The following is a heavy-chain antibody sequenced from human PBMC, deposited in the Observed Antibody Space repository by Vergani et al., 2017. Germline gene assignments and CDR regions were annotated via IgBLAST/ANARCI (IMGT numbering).Heavy chain of an antibody. CDR1: GYTFSNYY. V-gene: IGHV1-46*03. D-gene: IGHD3-9*01. CDR3: ARGDYGILTGYRY. J-gene: IGHJ4*01. CDR2: INPSGGHT. Sequence: QVQVVQSGAEVKKSGASVKFSCKTSGYTFSNYYMHWVRQAPGQGLEWMRIINPSGGHTNYAQKLQGRVTMTRDTSTSTVYMELSSLRSEDTAIYYCARGDYGILTGYRYWGQGTLVTVSA.